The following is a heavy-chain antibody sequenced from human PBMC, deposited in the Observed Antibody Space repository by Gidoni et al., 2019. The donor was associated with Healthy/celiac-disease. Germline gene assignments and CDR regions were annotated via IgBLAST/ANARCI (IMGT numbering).Heavy chain of an antibody. CDR2: INHSGST. CDR3: ARGDPRGGFDY. V-gene: IGHV4-34*01. CDR1: GGSFSGYY. Sequence: QVQLQQWGAGLLKPSETLSLTCAVYGGSFSGYYWSWIRQPPGKGLEWIGEINHSGSTNYNPSLKSRVTISVDTSKNQFSLKLSSVTAADTAVYYCARGDPRGGFDYWGQGTLVTVSS. D-gene: IGHD3-16*01. J-gene: IGHJ4*02.